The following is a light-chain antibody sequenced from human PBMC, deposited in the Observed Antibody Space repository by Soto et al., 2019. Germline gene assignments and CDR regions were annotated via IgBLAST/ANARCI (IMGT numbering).Light chain of an antibody. V-gene: IGKV1-39*01. CDR2: AAS. CDR1: QGISNL. Sequence: IQLTQSPSSLSAFVGDRVTITCRASQGISNLLAWYQQKPGKAPKLLIYAASNLQSGVPSRFSGSGSETDFTLTISSLQPEDFATYFCQQSYSTPPWTFGQGTKVDIK. CDR3: QQSYSTPPWT. J-gene: IGKJ1*01.